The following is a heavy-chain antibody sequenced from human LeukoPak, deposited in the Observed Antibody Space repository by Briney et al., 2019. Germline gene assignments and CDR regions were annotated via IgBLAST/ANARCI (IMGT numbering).Heavy chain of an antibody. Sequence: GGSLRLSCAASGFTFSNAWMSWVRQAPGKGLEWVGRIKSKTDGGTTDYAAPVKGRFTISRDDSKNTLYLQMNSLKTEDTAVYYCTTDWTAAGVPGHWFRWGQGTLVTVSS. V-gene: IGHV3-15*01. CDR3: TTDWTAAGVPGHWFR. D-gene: IGHD6-13*01. CDR1: GFTFSNAW. CDR2: IKSKTDGGTT. J-gene: IGHJ4*02.